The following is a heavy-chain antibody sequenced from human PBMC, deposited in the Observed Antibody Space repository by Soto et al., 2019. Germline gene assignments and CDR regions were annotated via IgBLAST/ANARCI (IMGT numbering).Heavy chain of an antibody. D-gene: IGHD3-16*02. CDR2: IYYSGST. CDR1: GGSISSYY. V-gene: IGHV4-59*08. Sequence: PSETLSLTCTVSGGSISSYYWSWIRQPPGKGLEWIGYIYYSGSTNYNPSLKSRVTISVDTSKNQFSLKLSSVTAADTAVYYCARQNYDYVWGSYRYTVPRPFDYRGQRTLVTVSS. J-gene: IGHJ4*02. CDR3: ARQNYDYVWGSYRYTVPRPFDY.